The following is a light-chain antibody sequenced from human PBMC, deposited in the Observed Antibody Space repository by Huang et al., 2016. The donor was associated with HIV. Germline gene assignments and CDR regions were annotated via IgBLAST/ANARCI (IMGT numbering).Light chain of an antibody. CDR2: DTS. J-gene: IGKJ4*02. CDR3: HQRAGWPL. V-gene: IGKV3-11*01. Sequence: EVVLTQSPATLALSPVERATLSCSASPTISSYLAWYKHRPGQPPRLLIYDTSKRASGVPARVSGSGSGTDFTLTISSLEPEDFAVYYCHQRAGWPLFGGGTKVEIK. CDR1: PTISSY.